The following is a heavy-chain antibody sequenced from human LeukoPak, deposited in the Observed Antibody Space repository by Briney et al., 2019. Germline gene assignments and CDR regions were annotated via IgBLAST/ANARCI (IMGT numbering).Heavy chain of an antibody. J-gene: IGHJ3*02. Sequence: PGGSLRLSCAASGFTFSSYDMHWVRQARGKGLEWVSAIGTAGDPYYPGSVKGRFTISSENAKNSLYLQMNSLRAGDTAVYYCARGSINDAFDIWGQGTMVTVSS. CDR1: GFTFSSYD. CDR3: ARGSINDAFDI. CDR2: IGTAGDP. V-gene: IGHV3-13*05. D-gene: IGHD3-10*01.